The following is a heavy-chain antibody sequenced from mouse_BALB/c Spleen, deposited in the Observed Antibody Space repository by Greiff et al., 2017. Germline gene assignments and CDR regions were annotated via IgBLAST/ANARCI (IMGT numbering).Heavy chain of an antibody. Sequence: EVQLQQSGAELVKPGASVKLSCTASGFNIKDTYMHWVKQRPEQGLEWIGRIDPANGNTKYDPKFQGKATITADTSSNTAYLQLSSLTSEDTAVYYCARSDYYGYEGYAMDYWGQGTSVTVSS. CDR1: GFNIKDTY. V-gene: IGHV14-3*02. J-gene: IGHJ4*01. D-gene: IGHD1-2*01. CDR3: ARSDYYGYEGYAMDY. CDR2: IDPANGNT.